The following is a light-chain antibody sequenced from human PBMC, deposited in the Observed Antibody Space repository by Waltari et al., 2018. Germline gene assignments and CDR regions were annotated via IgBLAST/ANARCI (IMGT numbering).Light chain of an antibody. CDR1: TSILYSTNNKNY. J-gene: IGKJ2*01. CDR3: QQYYTAPYT. V-gene: IGKV4-1*01. Sequence: DSLMTQSPDSLTVSLGERASINCKSSTSILYSTNNKNYLAWYQQKPGQPPNLLIYCASTRESGVPDRFSGSGSGTDFTLTISSLQAEDVAVYYCQQYYTAPYTFGQGTKLEIK. CDR2: CAS.